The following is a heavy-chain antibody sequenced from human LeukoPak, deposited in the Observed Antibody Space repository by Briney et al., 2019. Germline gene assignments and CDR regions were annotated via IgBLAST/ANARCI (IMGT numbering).Heavy chain of an antibody. D-gene: IGHD3-22*01. CDR2: ISSSSSYI. J-gene: IGHJ4*02. Sequence: AGSLSLSCAASGFTFSSYSMNWVRQAPGKGLEWFSSISSSSSYIYYAASVKGRFTISRDNAKNSLYLQRNSLRTEDTAVYYCARVPRGYYDSSGYYYFDYWGEGTLVTVSS. CDR3: ARVPRGYYDSSGYYYFDY. CDR1: GFTFSSYS. V-gene: IGHV3-21*01.